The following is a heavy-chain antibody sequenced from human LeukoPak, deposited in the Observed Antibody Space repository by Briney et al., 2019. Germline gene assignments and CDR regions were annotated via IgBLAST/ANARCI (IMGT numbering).Heavy chain of an antibody. D-gene: IGHD6-19*01. CDR1: GGSISGYY. J-gene: IGHJ4*02. Sequence: SETLSLTCTISGGSISGYYWSWIRHPPGKGLEWIGYVSYSGSTNYNPSLKSRVSISVDTSKNQFSLNLNSRTGADTAVYFCARRGGGWSFVYWGQGTLITVSS. CDR2: VSYSGST. CDR3: ARRGGGWSFVY. V-gene: IGHV4-59*08.